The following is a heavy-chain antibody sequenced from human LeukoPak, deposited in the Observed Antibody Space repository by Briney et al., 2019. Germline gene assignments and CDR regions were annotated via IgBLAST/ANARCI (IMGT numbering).Heavy chain of an antibody. CDR1: GGTFSSYA. CDR2: INPNSGGA. V-gene: IGHV1-2*06. D-gene: IGHD6-13*01. CDR3: ARDHLAAAGSGG. Sequence: ASVKVSCKASGGTFSSYAISWVRQAPGQGLEWMGRINPNSGGANYAQKFQGTVTMTRDTSINTAYMELRWLKSDDTAVYYCARDHLAAAGSGGWGQGTLVTVSS. J-gene: IGHJ4*02.